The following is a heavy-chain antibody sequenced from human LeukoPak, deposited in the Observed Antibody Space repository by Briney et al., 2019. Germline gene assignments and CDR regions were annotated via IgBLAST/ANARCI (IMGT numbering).Heavy chain of an antibody. J-gene: IGHJ4*02. Sequence: PGGSLRLSCAASGFTFSSYGMHWVRPAPGKGLEWVAVISYDGSNKYYADSVKGRFTISRDNSKNTLYLQMNSLRAEDTAVYYCAKDHIAAAGLFDYWGQGTLVTVSS. CDR1: GFTFSSYG. V-gene: IGHV3-30*18. CDR2: ISYDGSNK. CDR3: AKDHIAAAGLFDY. D-gene: IGHD6-13*01.